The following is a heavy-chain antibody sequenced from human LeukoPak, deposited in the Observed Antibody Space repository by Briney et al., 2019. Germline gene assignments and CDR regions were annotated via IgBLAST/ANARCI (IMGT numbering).Heavy chain of an antibody. CDR1: GYTFTGYY. V-gene: IGHV1-2*02. CDR2: INPNSGGT. J-gene: IGHJ5*02. D-gene: IGHD7-27*01. Sequence: ASVKVSCKASGYTFTGYYVHWVRQAPGQGLEWMGWINPNSGGTNYAQKFQGRVTMTRDTSISTAYMELSRLRSDDTAVYYCARDHDLLGSWFDPWGQGTLVTVPS. CDR3: ARDHDLLGSWFDP.